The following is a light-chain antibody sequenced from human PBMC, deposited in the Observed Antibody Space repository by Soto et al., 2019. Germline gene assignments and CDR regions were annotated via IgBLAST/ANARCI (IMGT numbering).Light chain of an antibody. J-gene: IGKJ1*01. CDR3: QQSYSTPPT. CDR1: QSISSY. CDR2: AAS. Sequence: DIQMTQSPSSLSASVGDRVTITCRASQSISSYLNWYQQKPGKAPKVLIYAASSLQSGVPSRFSGSGSGTDFTLTISSLQPADFATYYCQQSYSTPPTFGQGTKVEIK. V-gene: IGKV1-39*01.